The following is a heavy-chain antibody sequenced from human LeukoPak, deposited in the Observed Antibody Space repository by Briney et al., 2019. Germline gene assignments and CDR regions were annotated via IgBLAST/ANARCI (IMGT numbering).Heavy chain of an antibody. D-gene: IGHD6-19*01. CDR1: GFSFSSYW. Sequence: GSLRLSCVVSGFSFSSYWMSWVRQAPGKGLEWIGYIYYSGSTNYNPSLKSRVTISVDTSKNQFSLKLSSVTAADTAVYYCARESSGWRAFDTWGQGTMVTVSS. CDR3: ARESSGWRAFDT. J-gene: IGHJ3*02. CDR2: IYYSGST. V-gene: IGHV4-59*01.